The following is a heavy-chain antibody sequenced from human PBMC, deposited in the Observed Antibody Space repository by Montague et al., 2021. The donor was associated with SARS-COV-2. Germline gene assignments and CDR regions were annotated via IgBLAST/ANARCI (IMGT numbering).Heavy chain of an antibody. CDR1: GFSLTTSRAG. J-gene: IGHJ4*02. D-gene: IGHD3-10*01. V-gene: IGHV2-5*02. CDR2: IYWDDDK. Sequence: PALVKPTQTLTLTCTFSGFSLTTSRAGVGWIRQPPGKPLEWLALIYWDDDKRYSPSLKSRLTITKDTSKNQVVLAITNMDPVDTATYFRAHRGVYGAGSYYDYWGQGTLVTVSS. CDR3: AHRGVYGAGSYYDY.